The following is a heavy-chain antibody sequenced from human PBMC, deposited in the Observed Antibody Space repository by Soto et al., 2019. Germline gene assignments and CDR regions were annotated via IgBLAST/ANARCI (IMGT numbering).Heavy chain of an antibody. J-gene: IGHJ5*02. D-gene: IGHD3-3*01. CDR1: GGYISSGGYY. V-gene: IGHV4-31*03. Sequence: SETLSLTCTVSGGYISSGGYYWSWIRQHPGKGLEWIGYIYYSGSTYYNPSLKSRVTISVDTSKNQFSLKLSSVTAADTAVYYCARAITIFGGPIRYNWFDPWGQGTLVTVSS. CDR2: IYYSGST. CDR3: ARAITIFGGPIRYNWFDP.